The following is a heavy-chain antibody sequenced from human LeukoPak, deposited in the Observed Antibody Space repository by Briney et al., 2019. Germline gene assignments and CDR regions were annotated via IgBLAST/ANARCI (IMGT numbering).Heavy chain of an antibody. CDR1: GGSISSGGYY. J-gene: IGHJ4*02. Sequence: SETLSLTCTVSGGSISSGGYYWSWIRQHPGKGLEWIGYIYHSGSTNHNPSLKSRVTISVDKSKSQFSLNLNSVTAADTAVYYCARDDTGVIRGIRFHYWGQGTLVTVSS. D-gene: IGHD3-10*01. CDR2: IYHSGST. V-gene: IGHV4-31*03. CDR3: ARDDTGVIRGIRFHY.